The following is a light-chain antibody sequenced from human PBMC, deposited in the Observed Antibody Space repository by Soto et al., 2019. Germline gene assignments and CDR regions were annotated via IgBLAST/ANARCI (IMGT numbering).Light chain of an antibody. CDR3: QHSYSTPLT. V-gene: IGKV1-39*01. CDR1: QSISSY. CDR2: AAS. Sequence: DIQMTQSPSSLSASVGDRVTITCRASQSISSYLNWYQQKPGKAPKLLIYAASSLQSGVPSRFSGSGSGTDFTLTISSLQPEDFETYYCQHSYSTPLTFCGGTKVEIK. J-gene: IGKJ4*01.